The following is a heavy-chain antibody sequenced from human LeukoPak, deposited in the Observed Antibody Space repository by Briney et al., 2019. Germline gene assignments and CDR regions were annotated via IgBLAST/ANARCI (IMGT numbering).Heavy chain of an antibody. J-gene: IGHJ4*02. CDR3: ARYTTAGYSSGWYGPSFDY. V-gene: IGHV3-15*01. CDR1: GFTFINAW. D-gene: IGHD6-19*01. CDR2: IKSKTDGGTT. Sequence: GGSLRLSCAASGFTFINAWMNWVRQAPGKGLEWVGRIKSKTDGGTTDYAAPVKGRFTISRDDSKNTLYLQMNSLRAEDTAVYYCARYTTAGYSSGWYGPSFDYWGQGTLVTVSS.